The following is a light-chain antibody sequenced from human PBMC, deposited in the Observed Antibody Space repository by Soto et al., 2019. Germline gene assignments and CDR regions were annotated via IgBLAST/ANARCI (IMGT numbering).Light chain of an antibody. J-gene: IGKJ1*01. CDR3: QQYSIWRT. CDR1: QSVSTN. V-gene: IGKV3-15*01. CDR2: GAS. Sequence: EIVMTQSPATLSLSPGERATLSCRASQSVSTNLAWYQQTAGQPPRLLIYGASTRATGIPARFSGSGSGTEFTLTISSLQSEDFAVYYCQQYSIWRTFGQGTKVDIK.